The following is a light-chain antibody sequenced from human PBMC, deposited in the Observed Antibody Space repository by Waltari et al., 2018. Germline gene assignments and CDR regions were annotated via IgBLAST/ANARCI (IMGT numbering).Light chain of an antibody. Sequence: IQMTQSPSSLSASVGDIVTITSRASQNIYTSVNWYQQKPGKAPKLLIFAATSLQSGVPSSFSGSGSGTDFTLTISSLQPEDFATYYCQQSYNSPRTFGQGTKVEI. CDR2: AAT. CDR3: QQSYNSPRT. CDR1: QNIYTS. J-gene: IGKJ1*01. V-gene: IGKV1-39*01.